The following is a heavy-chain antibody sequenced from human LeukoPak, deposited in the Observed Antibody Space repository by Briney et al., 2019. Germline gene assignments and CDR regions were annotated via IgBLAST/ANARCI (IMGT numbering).Heavy chain of an antibody. CDR3: AKVVLNYDYDSSGYLDY. Sequence: GGSLRLSCAASEFTFSSYAMSWVRRAPGKGLEWVSGISASGGSTYYADSVKGRFTISRDNSKNTLYLQMNSLRAEDTAVYYCAKVVLNYDYDSSGYLDYWGQGTLVTVSS. J-gene: IGHJ4*02. D-gene: IGHD3-22*01. CDR2: ISASGGST. CDR1: EFTFSSYA. V-gene: IGHV3-23*01.